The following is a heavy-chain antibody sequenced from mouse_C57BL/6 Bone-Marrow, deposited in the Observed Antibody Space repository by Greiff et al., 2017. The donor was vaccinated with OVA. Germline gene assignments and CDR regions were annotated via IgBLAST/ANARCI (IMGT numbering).Heavy chain of an antibody. D-gene: IGHD2-10*02. CDR1: GYTFTSYW. CDR3: AREGVWQRGFAD. Sequence: VQLQQPGAELVKPGASVKLSCKASGYTFTSYWMHWVKQRPGRGLEWIGRIDPNSGGTKYKEKFKSKATLTVDNPSSTAYRQISSLTSEDSAVYYFAREGVWQRGFADWGQGTLVTVA. CDR2: IDPNSGGT. J-gene: IGHJ3*01. V-gene: IGHV1-72*01.